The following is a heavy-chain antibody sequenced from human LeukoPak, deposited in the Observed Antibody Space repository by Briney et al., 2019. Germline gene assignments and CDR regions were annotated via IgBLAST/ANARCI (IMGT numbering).Heavy chain of an antibody. J-gene: IGHJ4*02. CDR3: ARDTPYYSGSYTDLDY. CDR1: GFTFSSYW. Sequence: GGSLRLSCAASGFTFSSYWMSWVRQAPGKGLEWVANIKQDGSEKYYVDSVKGRFTISRDNAKNSLYLQMNSLRAEDTAVYYCARDTPYYSGSYTDLDYWGQGTLVTVSS. V-gene: IGHV3-7*01. D-gene: IGHD1-26*01. CDR2: IKQDGSEK.